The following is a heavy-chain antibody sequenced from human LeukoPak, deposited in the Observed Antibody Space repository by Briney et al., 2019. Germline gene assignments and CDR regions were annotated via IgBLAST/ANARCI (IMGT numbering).Heavy chain of an antibody. J-gene: IGHJ5*02. Sequence: KPSETLSLTCTVSGGSISSYYWSWIRQPAGKGLEWIVRIYTSGSTNYNPSLKSRVTMSVDTSKNQFSLKLSSVTAADTAVYYCAREEEQWLVSTRYVWFDPWGQGTLVTVSS. CDR1: GGSISSYY. CDR2: IYTSGST. D-gene: IGHD6-19*01. CDR3: AREEEQWLVSTRYVWFDP. V-gene: IGHV4-4*07.